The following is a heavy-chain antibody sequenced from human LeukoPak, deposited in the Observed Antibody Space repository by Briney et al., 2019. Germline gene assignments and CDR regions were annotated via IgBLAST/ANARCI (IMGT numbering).Heavy chain of an antibody. J-gene: IGHJ4*02. Sequence: PGGSLRLSCTASGFTFSSYAMSWVRQAPGKGLNWVSTISNNGVSTYYADSMKGRFTVSRDNSRNTLYLQMNSLRAEDTAVYYCAKDPEPYDFHYFDHWGQGTLVAVSS. CDR2: ISNNGVST. CDR3: AKDPEPYDFHYFDH. V-gene: IGHV3-23*01. D-gene: IGHD3-3*01. CDR1: GFTFSSYA.